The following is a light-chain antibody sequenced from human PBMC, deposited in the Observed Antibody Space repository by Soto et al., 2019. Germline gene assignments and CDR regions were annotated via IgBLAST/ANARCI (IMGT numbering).Light chain of an antibody. J-gene: IGLJ1*01. V-gene: IGLV2-8*01. Sequence: QSALTQPPSASGSPGQSVAISCTGTSSDVGGYNYVSWYQQHPGTAPKLMIYEVNKRPSGVPDRFSGSKSGNTASLTGSGLQAEDEADYYCSSYACSSKVFGTGTKVTVL. CDR2: EVN. CDR1: SSDVGGYNY. CDR3: SSYACSSKV.